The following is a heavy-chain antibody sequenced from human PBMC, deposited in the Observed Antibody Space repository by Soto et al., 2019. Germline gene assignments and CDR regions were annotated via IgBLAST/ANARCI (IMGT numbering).Heavy chain of an antibody. V-gene: IGHV4-34*01. Sequence: SETLSLTCAVYGGSFSGYYWSWIRQPPGKGLEWIGEINHSGSTNYNPSLKSRVTISVDTSKNQFSLKLSSVTAADTAVYYCASRVTVTTRRVFDYWGQGTLVTVSS. D-gene: IGHD4-4*01. CDR1: GGSFSGYY. CDR3: ASRVTVTTRRVFDY. CDR2: INHSGST. J-gene: IGHJ4*02.